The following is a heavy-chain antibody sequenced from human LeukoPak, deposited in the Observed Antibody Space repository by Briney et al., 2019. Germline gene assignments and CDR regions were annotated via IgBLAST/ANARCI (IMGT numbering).Heavy chain of an antibody. V-gene: IGHV4-38-2*01. CDR3: ARGSRIAAAALDY. CDR2: IYHSGST. CDR1: GYSISSGYY. J-gene: IGHJ4*02. Sequence: PSETLSLTCAVSGYSISSGYYWGWIRQPPGKGLEWIGSIYHSGSTYYNPSLKSRVTISVDRSKNQFSLKLSSVTAADTAVYYCARGSRIAAAALDYWGQGTLVTVSS. D-gene: IGHD6-13*01.